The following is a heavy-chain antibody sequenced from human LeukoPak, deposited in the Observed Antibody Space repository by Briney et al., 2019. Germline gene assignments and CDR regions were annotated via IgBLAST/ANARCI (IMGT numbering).Heavy chain of an antibody. V-gene: IGHV3-74*01. Sequence: GGSLRLSCAVSGFTFRDYWMHWVRQAPGKGLVWVSCISSDGSSTNYADSVKGRFSISRDNAKNTLYLHMNSLRVEDTAQYYCARPMISGMSLGADFWGQGSLVTVSS. D-gene: IGHD3/OR15-3a*01. CDR3: ARPMISGMSLGADF. CDR1: GFTFRDYW. J-gene: IGHJ4*02. CDR2: ISSDGSST.